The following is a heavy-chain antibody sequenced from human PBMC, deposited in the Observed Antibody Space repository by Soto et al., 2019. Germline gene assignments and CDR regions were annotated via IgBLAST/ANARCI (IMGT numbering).Heavy chain of an antibody. D-gene: IGHD3-3*01. V-gene: IGHV3-48*02. CDR1: GFTFSSYS. J-gene: IGHJ6*02. CDR3: ARVLRFLEWARAYYYGMDV. Sequence: PGGSMGLSCAAAGFTFSSYSMNWVRQAPGKGLEWGSYISSSSSTIYYADSVKGRFTISRDNAKNSLYLQMNSLRDEDTAVYYCARVLRFLEWARAYYYGMDVWGQGTTVTVSS. CDR2: ISSSSSTI.